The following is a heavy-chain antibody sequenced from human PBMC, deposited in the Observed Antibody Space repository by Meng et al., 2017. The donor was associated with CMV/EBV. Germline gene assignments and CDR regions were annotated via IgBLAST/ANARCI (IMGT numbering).Heavy chain of an antibody. CDR3: TTVGATFPSDY. CDR2: IKSKTDGGTT. D-gene: IGHD1-26*01. CDR1: GFTFSNAW. J-gene: IGHJ4*02. Sequence: GESLKISCAASGFTFSNAWMSWVHQAPGKGLEWVGRIKSKTDGGTTDYAAPVKGRFTISRDDSKNTLYLQMNSLKTEDTAVYYCTTVGATFPSDYWGQGTLVTVSS. V-gene: IGHV3-15*01.